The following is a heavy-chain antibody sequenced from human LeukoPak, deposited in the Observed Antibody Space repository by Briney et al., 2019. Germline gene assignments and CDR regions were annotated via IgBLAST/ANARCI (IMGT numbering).Heavy chain of an antibody. CDR3: ARGASPGIAAAGRFQH. J-gene: IGHJ1*01. Sequence: PSETLSLTCAVYGGSFSDYYWSWIRQPPGKGLEWIGEINHSGSTNYNPSLKSRVTISVDTSKNQFSLKLSSVTAADTAVYYCARGASPGIAAAGRFQHWGQGTLVTVSS. CDR1: GGSFSDYY. CDR2: INHSGST. V-gene: IGHV4-34*01. D-gene: IGHD6-13*01.